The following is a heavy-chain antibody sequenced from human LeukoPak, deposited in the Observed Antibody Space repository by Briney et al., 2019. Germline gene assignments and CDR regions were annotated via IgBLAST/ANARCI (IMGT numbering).Heavy chain of an antibody. Sequence: SETLSLTCTVSGGSISSGSYYWSWIRQPAGKGLEWIGRIYTSGSTNYNLSLKSRVTISVDTSKNQFSLKLSSVTAADTAVYYCARDYLSAVAFDIWGQGTMVTVSS. D-gene: IGHD3-10*01. J-gene: IGHJ3*02. CDR1: GGSISSGSYY. CDR3: ARDYLSAVAFDI. V-gene: IGHV4-61*02. CDR2: IYTSGST.